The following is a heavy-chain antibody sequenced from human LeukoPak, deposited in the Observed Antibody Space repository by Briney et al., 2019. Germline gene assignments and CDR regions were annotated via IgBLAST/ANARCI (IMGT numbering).Heavy chain of an antibody. CDR1: GFTFRSYG. J-gene: IGHJ6*04. Sequence: GMSLRLSCGASGFTFRSYGMYWVRQAPGKGLEWVAVIWYDGTKEYYADSVKGRFSISRDNSKNTLSLQMNSLRAEDTAVYYCARVRGRNYGSGSYAGLDVWGKGTTVTVSS. V-gene: IGHV3-33*07. CDR3: ARVRGRNYGSGSYAGLDV. D-gene: IGHD3-10*01. CDR2: IWYDGTKE.